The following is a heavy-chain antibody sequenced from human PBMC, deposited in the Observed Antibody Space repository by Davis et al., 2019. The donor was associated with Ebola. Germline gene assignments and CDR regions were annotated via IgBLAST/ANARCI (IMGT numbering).Heavy chain of an antibody. V-gene: IGHV3-15*01. CDR3: TTDLAYCSGGSCYSYTSYGMDV. CDR1: GFTFSSYS. CDR2: IKSKTDGGTT. D-gene: IGHD2-15*01. J-gene: IGHJ6*02. Sequence: GESLKISCAASGFTFSSYSMSWVRQAPGKGLEWVGRIKSKTDGGTTDYAAPVKGRFTISRDDSKNTLYLQMNSLKTEDTAVYYCTTDLAYCSGGSCYSYTSYGMDVWGQGTTVTVSS.